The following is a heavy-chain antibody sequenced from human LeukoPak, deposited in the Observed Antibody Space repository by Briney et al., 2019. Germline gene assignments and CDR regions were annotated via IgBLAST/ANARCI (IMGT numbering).Heavy chain of an antibody. CDR2: IYSTGNT. CDR3: AKHDTVFGAAHFYMDV. V-gene: IGHV4-4*09. CDR1: GGSINIYY. Sequence: SETLSLTCAVSGGSINIYYWSWIRQPPGKGLEWVGYIYSTGNTNYNPSLKGRVTISLDTSKNQFSLNLSSVTAADTAVYYCAKHDTVFGAAHFYMDVWGKGTTVTVSS. J-gene: IGHJ6*03. D-gene: IGHD3-3*01.